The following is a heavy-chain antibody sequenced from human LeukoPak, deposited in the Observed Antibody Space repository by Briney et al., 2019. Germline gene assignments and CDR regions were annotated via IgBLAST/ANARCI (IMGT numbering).Heavy chain of an antibody. Sequence: TSSETLSLTCAVYGGSFSGYYWSWIRQPPGKGLEWIGEINHSGSTNYNPSLKSRVTISVDTSKNQFSLKLSSVTAADTAVYYCARFRRQTTDYWGQGTLVTVSS. CDR2: INHSGST. CDR1: GGSFSGYY. D-gene: IGHD1-7*01. V-gene: IGHV4-34*01. CDR3: ARFRRQTTDY. J-gene: IGHJ4*02.